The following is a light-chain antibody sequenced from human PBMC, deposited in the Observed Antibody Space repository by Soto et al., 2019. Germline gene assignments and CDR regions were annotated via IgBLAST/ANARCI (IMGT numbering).Light chain of an antibody. CDR1: SSDVGSYNL. J-gene: IGLJ3*02. CDR2: EGS. CDR3: CSYAGSSTWV. Sequence: QSVLTQPASVSGSPGQSITIACTGTSSDVGSYNLVSWYQQHPGKAPKLMIYEGSKRPSWVSNRFSGSKSGNTASLTISGLQAEDEADYYCCSYAGSSTWVLGGGTKLTVL. V-gene: IGLV2-23*01.